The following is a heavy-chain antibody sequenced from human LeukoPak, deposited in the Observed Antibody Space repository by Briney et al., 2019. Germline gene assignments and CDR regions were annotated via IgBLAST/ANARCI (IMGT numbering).Heavy chain of an antibody. CDR3: ARETYNGRYYYFDY. D-gene: IGHD1-26*01. CDR2: INPKSGGT. Sequence: GASVKVSCKASGYTFIDYYIHWVRQAPGQGLEWMGRINPKSGGTNHAQKFQGRVTMTRDTSISTAYMELSSLRSEDTAVYFCARETYNGRYYYFDYWGQGTLVTVSS. J-gene: IGHJ4*02. CDR1: GYTFIDYY. V-gene: IGHV1-2*06.